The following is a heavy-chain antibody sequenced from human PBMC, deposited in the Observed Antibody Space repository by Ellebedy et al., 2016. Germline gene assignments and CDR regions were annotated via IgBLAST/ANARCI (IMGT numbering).Heavy chain of an antibody. CDR3: AREGGIFGLDY. CDR1: GFTFSSYG. J-gene: IGHJ4*02. Sequence: GGSLRLSXAASGFTFSSYGMHWVRQAPGKGLEWVAVIWYDGSNKYYADSVKGRFTISRDNSKNTLYLQMNSLRAEDTALYYCAREGGIFGLDYWGQGTLVTVSS. V-gene: IGHV3-33*08. CDR2: IWYDGSNK. D-gene: IGHD3-3*02.